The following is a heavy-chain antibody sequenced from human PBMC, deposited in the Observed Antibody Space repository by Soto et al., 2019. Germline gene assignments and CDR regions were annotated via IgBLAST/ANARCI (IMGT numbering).Heavy chain of an antibody. J-gene: IGHJ5*02. CDR1: GGTFSSYA. V-gene: IGHV1-69*01. CDR3: ARLGTPYYSSSWGNWFDP. CDR2: IIPIFGTA. Sequence: VQLLESGAEVKKPGSSVKVSCKASGGTFSSYAISWVRQAPGQGLEWMGGIIPIFGTANYAQKFQGRVTITADESTSTAYMELSSLRSEDTAVYYCARLGTPYYSSSWGNWFDPWGQGTLVTVSS. D-gene: IGHD6-13*01.